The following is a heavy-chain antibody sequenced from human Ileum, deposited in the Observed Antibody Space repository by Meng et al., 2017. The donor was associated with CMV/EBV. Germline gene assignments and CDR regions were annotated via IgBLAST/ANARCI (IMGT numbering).Heavy chain of an antibody. J-gene: IGHJ4*02. CDR1: GFTFSTYT. V-gene: IGHV3-23*01. Sequence: GGSLRLSCAASGFTFSTYTMNWVRQAPGKGLEWVSAITSGDGDTYYADSVKGRFTISRDNSKNTQYLQMNNLRADDTAVYYWARGDPIVVVVASTPFDYWGQGTVVTVSS. D-gene: IGHD2-15*01. CDR2: ITSGDGDT. CDR3: ARGDPIVVVVASTPFDY.